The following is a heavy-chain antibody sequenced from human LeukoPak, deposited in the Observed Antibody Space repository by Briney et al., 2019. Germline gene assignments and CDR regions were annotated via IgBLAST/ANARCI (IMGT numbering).Heavy chain of an antibody. Sequence: GGSLRLSCAASGFTFSSYWMSWVRQAPGKGLEWVANINQDGSEKYYVDSVKGRFTISRDNAKNSLYLQMNSLRAEDTAVYYCARDLYYYDSSGSFRFDYWGQGTLVTVSS. CDR2: INQDGSEK. D-gene: IGHD3-22*01. J-gene: IGHJ4*02. V-gene: IGHV3-7*01. CDR1: GFTFSSYW. CDR3: ARDLYYYDSSGSFRFDY.